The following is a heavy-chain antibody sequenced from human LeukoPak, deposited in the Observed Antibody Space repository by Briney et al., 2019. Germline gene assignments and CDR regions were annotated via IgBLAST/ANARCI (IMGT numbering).Heavy chain of an antibody. J-gene: IGHJ4*02. D-gene: IGHD4-17*01. CDR3: ARNGENPIDFDY. V-gene: IGHV3-33*01. Sequence: GGSLRLSCAASGFTFSSYGMHWVRQAPGKGLEWVAVIWYDGSNKYYADSVKGRFTISRDNSKNTLYLQMNSLRAEDTAVYYCARNGENPIDFDYWGQGTLVTVSS. CDR2: IWYDGSNK. CDR1: GFTFSSYG.